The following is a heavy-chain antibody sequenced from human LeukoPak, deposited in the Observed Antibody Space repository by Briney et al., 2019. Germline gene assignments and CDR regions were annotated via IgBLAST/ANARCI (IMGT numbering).Heavy chain of an antibody. CDR2: INPSGGRT. CDR1: GYTFTSYY. CDR3: ARGSPPRRNYDSRGYYSYYFDY. V-gene: IGHV1-46*01. J-gene: IGHJ4*02. D-gene: IGHD3-22*01. Sequence: GASVKVSCKASGYTFTSYYMHWVRQAPGQGLEWMGIINPSGGRTSYAQTFQGRVTMSRDMSTSTVYMELSSLRSDDTAVYYCARGSPPRRNYDSRGYYSYYFDYWGQGTLVTVSS.